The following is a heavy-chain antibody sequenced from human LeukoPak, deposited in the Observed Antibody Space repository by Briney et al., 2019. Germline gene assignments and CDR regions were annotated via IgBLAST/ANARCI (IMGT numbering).Heavy chain of an antibody. V-gene: IGHV1-18*01. Sequence: GASVKVSCKPSGYTFSSYDIRWVRQDPAQGLEWLGWISAYNGNTNYTQKLQGRVTMTTDTSTSTAYMELRSLRSDDTAVYYCARYSSSSLYYFDYWGQGTLVTVSS. CDR1: GYTFSSYD. CDR2: ISAYNGNT. J-gene: IGHJ4*02. D-gene: IGHD6-6*01. CDR3: ARYSSSSLYYFDY.